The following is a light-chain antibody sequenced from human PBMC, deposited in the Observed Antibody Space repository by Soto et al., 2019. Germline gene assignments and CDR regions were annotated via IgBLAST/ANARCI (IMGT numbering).Light chain of an antibody. CDR1: ISDVGGYDY. J-gene: IGLJ1*01. V-gene: IGLV2-14*01. CDR3: SSYTPSSTYV. CDR2: DVS. Sequence: QSVLTQPASVSGSPGQSITISCTGTISDVGGYDYVSWYQQHPGKAPKLMIYDVSNRPSGVSNRFSGSKSGNTASLTISGFQADDEVDYYCSSYTPSSTYVFGTGTKVTVL.